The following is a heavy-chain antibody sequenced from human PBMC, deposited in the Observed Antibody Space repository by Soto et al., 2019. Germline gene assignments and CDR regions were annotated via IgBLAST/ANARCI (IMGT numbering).Heavy chain of an antibody. CDR2: IYWDDDK. CDR1: GFSLSTSGVG. J-gene: IGHJ5*02. D-gene: IGHD2-15*01. V-gene: IGHV2-5*02. CDR3: AHLGYCSGGSCWVNWFDP. Sequence: QITLKESGPTLVKPTQTLTLTCTFSGFSLSTSGVGVGWIRQPPGKALEWLALIYWDDDKRYSPSLKSRLTITKDTSKNQVVLTMTNMDPVDTATYYCAHLGYCSGGSCWVNWFDPWGNGTLVTVSS.